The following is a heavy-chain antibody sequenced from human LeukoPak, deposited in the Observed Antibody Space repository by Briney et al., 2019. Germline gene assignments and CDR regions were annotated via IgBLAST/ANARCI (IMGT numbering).Heavy chain of an antibody. CDR1: GFTFSSSA. V-gene: IGHV3-23*01. CDR2: ISNNGGYT. Sequence: GGSLRLSCAASGFTFSSSAMSWVRQAPGKGLEWVSAISNNGGYTYYADSVKGRFTLSRDNSKNTLYLQMNSLRAEDTAVYYCAREGYSSGWYRLWGQGTLVTVSS. D-gene: IGHD6-19*01. CDR3: AREGYSSGWYRL. J-gene: IGHJ4*02.